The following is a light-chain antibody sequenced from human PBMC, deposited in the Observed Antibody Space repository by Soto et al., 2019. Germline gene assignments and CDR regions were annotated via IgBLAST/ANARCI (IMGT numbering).Light chain of an antibody. V-gene: IGKV3-20*01. CDR3: QHFVNSLTWT. CDR2: GAS. CDR1: QSVSSTY. J-gene: IGKJ1*01. Sequence: GLKQSPGALSLYPGERATLSCRASQSVSSTYLIWYQQKPGQAPRLLIYGASSRATGVPDRFSGGGSGTDFTLTISRLEPEDFAVYYCQHFVNSLTWTFGQRTNVDIK.